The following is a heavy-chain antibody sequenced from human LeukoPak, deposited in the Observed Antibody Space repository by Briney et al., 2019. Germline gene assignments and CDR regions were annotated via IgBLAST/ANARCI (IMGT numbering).Heavy chain of an antibody. CDR1: GGTFSSYA. J-gene: IGHJ4*02. V-gene: IGHV1-69*13. D-gene: IGHD3-3*01. CDR2: IIPIFGTA. Sequence: ASVKVSCKASGGTFSSYAISWVRQAPGQGLEWMGGIIPIFGTANYAQKFQGRVTITADESTSTAYLELGSLRSEDTAVYYCARVRNFWSGYYPYYFDYWGQGTLVTVSS. CDR3: ARVRNFWSGYYPYYFDY.